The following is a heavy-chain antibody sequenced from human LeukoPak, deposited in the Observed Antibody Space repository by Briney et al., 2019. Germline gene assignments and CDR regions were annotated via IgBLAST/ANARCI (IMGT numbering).Heavy chain of an antibody. CDR3: AKDIGVGYCNGCLFDY. CDR2: IKQDGSEK. V-gene: IGHV3-7*03. CDR1: GFIFSSYW. D-gene: IGHD2-15*01. J-gene: IGHJ4*02. Sequence: GGSLRLSCAASGFIFSSYWMSWVRQAPGKGLEWVANIKQDGSEKYYVDSVKGRFTISRDNAKNSLYLQMNSLRTEDTALYYCAKDIGVGYCNGCLFDYWGQGTLVTVSS.